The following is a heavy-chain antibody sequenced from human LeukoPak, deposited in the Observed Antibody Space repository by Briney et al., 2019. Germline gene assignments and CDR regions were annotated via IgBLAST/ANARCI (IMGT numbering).Heavy chain of an antibody. CDR1: GFTFSSYA. D-gene: IGHD6-19*01. Sequence: GGSLRLSCAASGFTFSSYAMSWVRQAPGKGLEWVSAISGSGVSTYYVDSVKGRFTISRDNSKNTLYLQMNSLRAEDTAVYYCAKGQVVAGFASSYYYYAMDAWGQGTTVTVSS. CDR2: ISGSGVST. V-gene: IGHV3-23*01. J-gene: IGHJ6*02. CDR3: AKGQVVAGFASSYYYYAMDA.